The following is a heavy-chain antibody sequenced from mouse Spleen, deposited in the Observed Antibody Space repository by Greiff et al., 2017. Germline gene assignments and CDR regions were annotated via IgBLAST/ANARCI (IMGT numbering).Heavy chain of an antibody. CDR2: ISYDGSN. Sequence: VQLKESGPGLVTPSQSLSLTCSVSGYSITSGYYWNWIRQFPGNKLEWMGYISYDGSNNYNPSLNNRISITRDTSKNQFFLKLNFVTTEDTATYYCARGGNLDYWGQGTTLTVSS. CDR1: GYSITSGYY. CDR3: ARGGNLDY. D-gene: IGHD1-1*02. V-gene: IGHV3-6*01. J-gene: IGHJ2*01.